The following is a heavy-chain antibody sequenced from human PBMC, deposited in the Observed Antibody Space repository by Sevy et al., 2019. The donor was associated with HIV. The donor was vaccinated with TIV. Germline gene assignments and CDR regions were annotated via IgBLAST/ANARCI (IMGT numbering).Heavy chain of an antibody. D-gene: IGHD1-1*01. Sequence: SETLSLTCTVSGGSISSYPWNWIRQPPGKRLEWIGFISYSGSTNYNPSLRSRVTISVDTSKKQFSLNLSSVTAADTAVYYCARDSGTGWIDARGQGTLVTVSS. J-gene: IGHJ5*02. CDR3: ARDSGTGWIDA. CDR1: GGSISSYP. CDR2: ISYSGST. V-gene: IGHV4-59*01.